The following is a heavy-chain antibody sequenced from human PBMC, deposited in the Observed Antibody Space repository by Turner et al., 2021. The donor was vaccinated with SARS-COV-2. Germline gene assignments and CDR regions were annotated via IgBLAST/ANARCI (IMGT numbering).Heavy chain of an antibody. J-gene: IGHJ6*02. CDR1: GCSISSSSYY. V-gene: IGHV4-39*01. CDR2: IYYSGST. Sequence: QLQLQESGPGLVKPSETLSLTCTVSGCSISSSSYYWGWIRQPPGKGLEWIGSIYYSGSTYDNPSLKSRVTISVDTSKNQFSLKLSSVTAADTAVYYCAGEVVVLTTTHYGMDVWGQGTTVTVSS. CDR3: AGEVVVLTTTHYGMDV. D-gene: IGHD1-26*01.